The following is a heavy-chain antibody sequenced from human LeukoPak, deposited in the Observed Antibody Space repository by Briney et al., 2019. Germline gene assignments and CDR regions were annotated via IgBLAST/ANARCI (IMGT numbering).Heavy chain of an antibody. CDR3: ARAPYYYDSGYYFDY. V-gene: IGHV4-4*09. Sequence: SETLSLTCTVSGGSISSYYWSWIRQPPGKGLEWIGYIYTSGSTNYNPSLKSRVTISVDTSKNQFSLKLSSVTAADTAVYYCARAPYYYDSGYYFDYWGQGTLVTVSS. J-gene: IGHJ4*02. D-gene: IGHD3-10*01. CDR2: IYTSGST. CDR1: GGSISSYY.